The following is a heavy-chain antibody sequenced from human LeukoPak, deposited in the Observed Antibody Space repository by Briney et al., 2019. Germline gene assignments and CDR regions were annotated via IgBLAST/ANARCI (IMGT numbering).Heavy chain of an antibody. CDR3: AKDRYTVVSWYFDL. J-gene: IGHJ2*01. CDR2: IYYSGST. D-gene: IGHD4-23*01. Sequence: SQTLSLTCTVSGGSISSGGYYWSWIRQHPGKGLEWIGYIYYSGSTYYNPSLKSRVTISVDTSKNQFSLKLSSVTAADTAVYYCAKDRYTVVSWYFDLWGRGTLVTVSS. V-gene: IGHV4-31*03. CDR1: GGSISSGGYY.